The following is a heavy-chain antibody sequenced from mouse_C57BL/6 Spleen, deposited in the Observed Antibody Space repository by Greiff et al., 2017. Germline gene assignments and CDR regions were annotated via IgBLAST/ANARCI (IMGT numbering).Heavy chain of an antibody. CDR3: ARGGNYGAMDD. V-gene: IGHV1-62-3*01. D-gene: IGHD2-1*01. CDR1: GYTFTSYW. Sequence: QVQLQQPGAELVKPGASVKLSCKASGYTFTSYWMHWVKQRPGRGLEWIGSIDPNSGGTKYNEKFKSKATLTVDKPSRTAYMQLSSLTSEDSEVYYCARGGNYGAMDDWGQGTSVTVSS. J-gene: IGHJ4*01. CDR2: IDPNSGGT.